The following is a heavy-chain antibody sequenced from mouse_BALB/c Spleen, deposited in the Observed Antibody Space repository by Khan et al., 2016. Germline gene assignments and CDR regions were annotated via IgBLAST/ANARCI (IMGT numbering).Heavy chain of an antibody. J-gene: IGHJ4*01. CDR2: IHPSASET. Sequence: QVQLQQPGAELVRPGASVKLSCKASGYSFTSYWMNWVKQRPGQGLEWIGMIHPSASETRLNQKFKDKATLTVDKSSSTAYMQLSSPTSEDSAVYYCAGRLRGGAMDYWGQGTSVTVSS. CDR3: AGRLRGGAMDY. V-gene: IGHV1-74*01. D-gene: IGHD1-1*01. CDR1: GYSFTSYW.